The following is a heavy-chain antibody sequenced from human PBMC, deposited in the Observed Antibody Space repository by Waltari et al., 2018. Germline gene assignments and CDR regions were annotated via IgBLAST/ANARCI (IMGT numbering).Heavy chain of an antibody. Sequence: EVQLVESGGGLIQPGGSLRLSCSGAGFIVRTEYVSWVRQAPGRGLEWVSATSGGGTTYYAESVKGRFTVSRDNSKNTLYLQMNSLRVEDTAFYYCAGRGEEAPGASGWAWGYGFWGQGTLVTVSS. CDR3: AGRGEEAPGASGWAWGYGF. D-gene: IGHD2-2*01. CDR2: TSGGGTT. V-gene: IGHV3-53*01. CDR1: GFIVRTEY. J-gene: IGHJ4*02.